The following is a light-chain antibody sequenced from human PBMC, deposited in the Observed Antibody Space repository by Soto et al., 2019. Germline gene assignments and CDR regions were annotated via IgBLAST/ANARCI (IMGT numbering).Light chain of an antibody. Sequence: QSALTQPASVSGSPGQSITISCAGTMRDVGAYNLVSWYQQHPGRAPQLIIYEVRNRPSGISFRFSGSKSGNTASLTISGLQAEDEADFYCAAWDDGLNGYVFGTGTKLTVL. V-gene: IGLV2-14*01. CDR2: EVR. CDR1: MRDVGAYNL. CDR3: AAWDDGLNGYV. J-gene: IGLJ1*01.